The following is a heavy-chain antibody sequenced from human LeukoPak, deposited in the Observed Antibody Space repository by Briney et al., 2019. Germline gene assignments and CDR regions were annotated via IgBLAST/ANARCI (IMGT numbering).Heavy chain of an antibody. D-gene: IGHD2-21*02. CDR1: GFTFSSYA. J-gene: IGHJ4*02. CDR3: ARVGEDVEMTPIPLDY. V-gene: IGHV3-21*01. CDR2: ISSSNRYI. Sequence: GGSLRLSCAASGFTFSSYAMSWVRQAPGKGLEWVSSISSSNRYINYADSVKGRFTISRDNAKNSVYLQLNSLRADDTAVYYCARVGEDVEMTPIPLDYWGPGTLVTVSS.